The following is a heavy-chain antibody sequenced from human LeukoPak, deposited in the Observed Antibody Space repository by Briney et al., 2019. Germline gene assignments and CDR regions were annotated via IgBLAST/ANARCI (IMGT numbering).Heavy chain of an antibody. CDR1: GFTFSSYS. J-gene: IGHJ4*02. Sequence: GGSLRLSCAASGFTFSSYSMNWVRQAPGKGLEWVSSISSSSSYIYYADSVKGRFTISRDNAKNSLYLHMNSLRAEDTAVYYCAREGSGTYYFDDWAREPWSPSPQ. CDR2: ISSSSSYI. D-gene: IGHD3-10*01. V-gene: IGHV3-21*01. CDR3: AREGSGTYYFDD.